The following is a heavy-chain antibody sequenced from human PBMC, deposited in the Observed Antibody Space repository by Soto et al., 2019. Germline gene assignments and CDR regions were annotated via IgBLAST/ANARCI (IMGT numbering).Heavy chain of an antibody. CDR2: IYYTGTT. CDR1: GVSISSSY. Sequence: SETLSLTCTVSGVSISSSYWSWIRHSPGTGREWIGYIYYTGTTNYNPSLKRRVTISLDTAKNQFSLNVNSLTTAGTAVYFCARGGNRYSNTASGVGGFDFWRQGTLVTVSS. J-gene: IGHJ4*02. V-gene: IGHV4-59*01. CDR3: ARGGNRYSNTASGVGGFDF. D-gene: IGHD5-12*01.